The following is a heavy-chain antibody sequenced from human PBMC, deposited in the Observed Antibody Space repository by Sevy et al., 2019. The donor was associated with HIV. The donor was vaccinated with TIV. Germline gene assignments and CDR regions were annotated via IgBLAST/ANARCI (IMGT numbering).Heavy chain of an antibody. CDR1: GFTFSSYG. D-gene: IGHD5-18*01. CDR2: ISYDGSNK. V-gene: IGHV3-30*18. J-gene: IGHJ4*02. Sequence: GGSLRLSCAASGFTFSSYGMHWVRQAPGKGLEWVAVISYDGSNKYYADSVKGRFTISRDNSKNMLYLQMNSLRAEDTAVYYCAKGGYSYGPDYFDYWGQGTLVTVSS. CDR3: AKGGYSYGPDYFDY.